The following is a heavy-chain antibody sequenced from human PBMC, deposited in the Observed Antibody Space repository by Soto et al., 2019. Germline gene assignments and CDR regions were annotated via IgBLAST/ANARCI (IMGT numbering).Heavy chain of an antibody. Sequence: QVQLQESGPGLVKPSQTLSLTCTVSGGSMSSGDYYWSWIRQPPGKGLEWIGYIYYSGSTYYNPSLKSRVTISVDTSKNQFSLKLSSVTAADTAVYYCAREDIVVVPAVPQQHYYYYGMDVWGQGTTVTVSS. J-gene: IGHJ6*02. D-gene: IGHD2-2*01. CDR3: AREDIVVVPAVPQQHYYYYGMDV. CDR1: GGSMSSGDYY. V-gene: IGHV4-30-4*01. CDR2: IYYSGST.